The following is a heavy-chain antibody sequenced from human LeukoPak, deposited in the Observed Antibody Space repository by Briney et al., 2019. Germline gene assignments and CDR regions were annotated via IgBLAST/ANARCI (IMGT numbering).Heavy chain of an antibody. CDR1: GGSISSGGYY. CDR2: IYTSGST. Sequence: SETLSLTCTVSGGSISSGGYYWSWIRQPAGKGLEWIGRIYTSGSTDYNPSLESRVTMSIDTSKNQFSLKLSSVTAADTAVYYCARERGDFWGQGTLVAVSP. J-gene: IGHJ4*02. CDR3: ARERGDF. V-gene: IGHV4-61*02.